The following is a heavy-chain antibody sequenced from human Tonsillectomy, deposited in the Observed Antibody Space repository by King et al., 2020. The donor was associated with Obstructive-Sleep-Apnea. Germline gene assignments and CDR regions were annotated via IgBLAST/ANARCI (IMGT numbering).Heavy chain of an antibody. CDR2: IYYSGST. J-gene: IGHJ4*02. D-gene: IGHD1-26*01. Sequence: VQLQESGPGLVKPSETLSLTCTVSGGSINTYYWGWIRQPPGKGLEWIGYIYYSGSTNYNPSLKSRVTMSVDTSKNQFSLKLSSVTAADTAVYYCARTYSGSRDVHRAFDYWGQGTLVTVSS. CDR1: GGSINTYY. V-gene: IGHV4-59*08. CDR3: ARTYSGSRDVHRAFDY.